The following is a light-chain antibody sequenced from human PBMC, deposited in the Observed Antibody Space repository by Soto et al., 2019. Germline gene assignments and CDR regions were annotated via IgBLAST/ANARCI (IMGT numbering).Light chain of an antibody. Sequence: SYELTQPPSGSVSPGQTATITCSGDKLGERYVCWYQQKPGQSPVLVLYQDTKRPSGIPERFSGSNSGNTAALTISGTQAMDEADYYCQAWDRTAPVVFGGGTKLTVL. V-gene: IGLV3-1*01. CDR3: QAWDRTAPVV. J-gene: IGLJ2*01. CDR2: QDT. CDR1: KLGERY.